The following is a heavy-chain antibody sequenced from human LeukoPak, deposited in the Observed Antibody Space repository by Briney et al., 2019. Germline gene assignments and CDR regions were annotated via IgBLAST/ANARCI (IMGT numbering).Heavy chain of an antibody. J-gene: IGHJ4*02. V-gene: IGHV4-38-2*02. Sequence: SETLSLTCTVSGYSISSGYYWGWIWQPPGKGLGWIGSIYHSGSTYYNPSLKSRVTISVDTSKNQFSLKLSSVTAADTAVYYCARDQLAARGFDYWGQGTLVTVSS. D-gene: IGHD6-6*01. CDR1: GYSISSGYY. CDR3: ARDQLAARGFDY. CDR2: IYHSGST.